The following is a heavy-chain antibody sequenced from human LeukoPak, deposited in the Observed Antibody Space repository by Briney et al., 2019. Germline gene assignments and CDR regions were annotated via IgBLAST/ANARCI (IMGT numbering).Heavy chain of an antibody. Sequence: ASVTISCKASGYTFSGNYIHWLRQAPGQGLEWMGWIDANNCDTKSAQKFQGRVTMSRDTSISTAYMDLSSLSPDDAAVYYCARDPSSVTLYFFDYWGQGTLVTVSS. J-gene: IGHJ4*02. CDR2: IDANNCDT. V-gene: IGHV1-2*02. D-gene: IGHD4-11*01. CDR1: GYTFSGNY. CDR3: ARDPSSVTLYFFDY.